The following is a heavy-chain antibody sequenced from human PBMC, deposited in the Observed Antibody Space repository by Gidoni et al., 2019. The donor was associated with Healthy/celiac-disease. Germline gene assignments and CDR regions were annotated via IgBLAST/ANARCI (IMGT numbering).Heavy chain of an antibody. CDR2: IKSKTDGGTT. Sequence: EVQLVESGGGLVKPGGSLRLSCAASGFTFSNAWMSWVRHAPGKGLEWVGRIKSKTDGGTTDYAAPVKGRFTISRDDSKNTLYLQMNSLKTEDTAVYYCTTGDCSGGSCYRYDAFDIWGQGTMVTVSS. V-gene: IGHV3-15*01. CDR3: TTGDCSGGSCYRYDAFDI. D-gene: IGHD2-15*01. J-gene: IGHJ3*02. CDR1: GFTFSNAW.